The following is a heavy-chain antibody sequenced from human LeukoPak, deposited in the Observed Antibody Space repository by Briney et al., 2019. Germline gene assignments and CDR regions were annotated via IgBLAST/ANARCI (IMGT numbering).Heavy chain of an antibody. V-gene: IGHV4-34*12. J-gene: IGHJ5*02. CDR2: IFYSGST. CDR3: AREVAATTTWFDP. D-gene: IGHD2-15*01. Sequence: PSETLSLTCAVYGGSFSGYYRSWIRQPPGKGLEWIGEIFYSGSTYYTPSLRSRVTFSLDRSKNQFSLTLTSVTAADTAVYYCAREVAATTTWFDPWGQGTVVTVSS. CDR1: GGSFSGYY.